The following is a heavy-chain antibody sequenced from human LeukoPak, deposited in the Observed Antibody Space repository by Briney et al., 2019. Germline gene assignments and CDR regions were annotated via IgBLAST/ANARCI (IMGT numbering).Heavy chain of an antibody. J-gene: IGHJ4*02. V-gene: IGHV4-59*12. CDR1: GGSISSYY. D-gene: IGHD3-10*01. Sequence: SETLSLTCTISGGSISSYYWSWIRQPPGKGLEWIGYIYYTGSTNHNPSLKSRVTISVDTSKNQFSLKLSSVTAADTAVYYCARAYSGSMIRWGVYYFDYWGQGTLVTVSS. CDR2: IYYTGST. CDR3: ARAYSGSMIRWGVYYFDY.